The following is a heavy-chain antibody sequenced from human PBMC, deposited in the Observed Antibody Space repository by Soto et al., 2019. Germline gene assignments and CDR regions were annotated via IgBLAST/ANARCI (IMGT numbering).Heavy chain of an antibody. CDR3: ARCRYYYDSSGYHRFFDY. CDR1: GGSVSSGSYY. CDR2: IYYSGST. Sequence: SETLSLTCTVSGGSVSSGSYYWSWIRQPPGKGLEWFGYIYYSGSTNYNPSLKSRVTISVDTSKNQFSLKLSSVTTADTAVYYCARCRYYYDSSGYHRFFDYWGQGTLVTVSS. D-gene: IGHD3-22*01. V-gene: IGHV4-61*01. J-gene: IGHJ4*02.